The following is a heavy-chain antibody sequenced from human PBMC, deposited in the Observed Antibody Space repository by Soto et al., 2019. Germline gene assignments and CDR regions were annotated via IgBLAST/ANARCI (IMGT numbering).Heavy chain of an antibody. CDR3: AKGLSGGQYYYYGMDV. Sequence: EVQLLESGGGLVQPGGSLRLSCAASGFTFSTYAMTWVRQAPGKGLKWVSALSASGATTYHADSVKGRFTISRDNSENTLYLQMNSLRAEDTAVYYCAKGLSGGQYYYYGMDVWGQGTMVTVSS. V-gene: IGHV3-23*01. CDR2: LSASGATT. D-gene: IGHD7-27*01. J-gene: IGHJ6*02. CDR1: GFTFSTYA.